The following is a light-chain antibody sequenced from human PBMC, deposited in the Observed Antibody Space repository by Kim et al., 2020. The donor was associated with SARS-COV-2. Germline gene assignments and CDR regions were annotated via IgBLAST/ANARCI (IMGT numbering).Light chain of an antibody. V-gene: IGLV3-1*01. CDR2: HDN. Sequence: YELTQPPSVSVSPGQTASITCSGYKLGDKYVSWYQQKPGQSPVVVIYHDNQRPSGIHERFSGSNSGNTATLTISGTQAMDEDDYYCQAWDSSTHNYVFG. CDR3: QAWDSSTHNYV. J-gene: IGLJ1*01. CDR1: KLGDKY.